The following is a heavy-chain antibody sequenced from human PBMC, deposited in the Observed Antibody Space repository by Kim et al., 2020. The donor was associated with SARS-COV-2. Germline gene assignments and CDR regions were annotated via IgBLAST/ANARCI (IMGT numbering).Heavy chain of an antibody. CDR2: ISAYNGNT. CDR3: ASWIAVAGPFDY. CDR1: GYTFTSYG. J-gene: IGHJ4*02. V-gene: IGHV1-18*01. Sequence: ASVKVSCKASGYTFTSYGISWVRQAPGQGLEWMGWISAYNGNTNYAQKLQGRVTMTTDTSTSTAYMELRSLRSDDTAVYYCASWIAVAGPFDYWGQGTLVTVSS. D-gene: IGHD6-19*01.